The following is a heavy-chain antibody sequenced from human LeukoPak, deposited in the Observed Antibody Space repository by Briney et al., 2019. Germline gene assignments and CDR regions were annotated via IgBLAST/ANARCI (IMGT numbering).Heavy chain of an antibody. CDR2: IYYSGST. CDR1: GGSISSSSYY. Sequence: SETLSLTCTVSGGSISSSSYYWGWIRQPPGKGLEWIGSIYYSGSTYYNPSLKSRVTISVDTSKNQFSLKLSSVTAADTAVYYCARGPTSYYDILTGYLDYWGQGTLVTVSS. J-gene: IGHJ4*02. V-gene: IGHV4-39*07. CDR3: ARGPTSYYDILTGYLDY. D-gene: IGHD3-9*01.